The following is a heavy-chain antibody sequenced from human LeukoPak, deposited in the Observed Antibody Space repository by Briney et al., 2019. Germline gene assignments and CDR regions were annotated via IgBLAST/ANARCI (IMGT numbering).Heavy chain of an antibody. J-gene: IGHJ6*03. CDR1: GFTFSSYW. V-gene: IGHV3-7*01. D-gene: IGHD3-10*01. CDR2: IKEDGSEK. CDR3: ARAGGSPLLVRGVRGYMDV. Sequence: PGGSLRLSCAASGFTFSSYWMSWVRQAPGKGLEWVANIKEDGSEKYYVDSVKGRFTISRDNAKNSLYLQMNSLRAEDTAVYYCARAGGSPLLVRGVRGYMDVWGKGTTVTISS.